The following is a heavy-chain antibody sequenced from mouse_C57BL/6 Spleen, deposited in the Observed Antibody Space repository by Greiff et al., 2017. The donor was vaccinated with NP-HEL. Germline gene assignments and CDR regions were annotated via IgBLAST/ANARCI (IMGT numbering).Heavy chain of an antibody. CDR1: GYTFTSYW. D-gene: IGHD1-1*01. V-gene: IGHV1-55*01. CDR2: IYPGSGST. Sequence: VQLQQSGAELVKPGASVKMSCKASGYTFTSYWITWVKQRPGQGLEWIGDIYPGSGSTNYNEKFKSKATLPVDTSSSTAYLQLSSLTSEDSAVYDCARRGNYYGPYWYFDVWGTGTTVTVSS. J-gene: IGHJ1*03. CDR3: ARRGNYYGPYWYFDV.